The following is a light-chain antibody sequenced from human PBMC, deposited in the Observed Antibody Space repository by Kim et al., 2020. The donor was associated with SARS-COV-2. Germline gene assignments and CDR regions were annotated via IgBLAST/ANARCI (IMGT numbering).Light chain of an antibody. CDR2: AAS. J-gene: IGKJ3*01. CDR1: QGISSY. CDR3: QQYYSYPL. V-gene: IGKV1-8*01. Sequence: SASTGDRVTITCRASQGISSYLAWYQQKPGKAPKLLIYAASTLQSGVPSRFSGSGSGTDFTLTISCLQSEDFATYYCQQYYSYPLFGPGTKVDIK.